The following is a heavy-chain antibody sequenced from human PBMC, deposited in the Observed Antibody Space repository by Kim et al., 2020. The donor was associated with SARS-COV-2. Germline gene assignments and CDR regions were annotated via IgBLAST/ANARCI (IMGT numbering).Heavy chain of an antibody. D-gene: IGHD1-26*01. CDR3: ARNRLVGATYYYYGMDV. CDR1: GYTFTSYY. CDR2: INPSGGST. Sequence: ASVKVSCKASGYTFTSYYMHWVRQAPGQGLEWMGIINPSGGSTSYAQKFQGRVTMTRDTSTSTVYMELSSLRSEDTAVYYCARNRLVGATYYYYGMDVWGQRTTVTVSS. V-gene: IGHV1-46*01. J-gene: IGHJ6*02.